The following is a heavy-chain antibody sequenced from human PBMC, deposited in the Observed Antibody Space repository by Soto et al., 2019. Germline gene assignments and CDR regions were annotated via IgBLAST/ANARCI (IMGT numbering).Heavy chain of an antibody. CDR1: GFTFGHSA. Sequence: PGGSLRLSCAASGFTFGHSAMSWVRQAPGKGLEWVAAISGTGGAAYYADSVKGRFTISRDNSRNTLFLQMNSLRVDDTAIYHCEKQEEVVRGFDFWGLGTLVTVSS. CDR2: ISGTGGAA. V-gene: IGHV3-23*01. D-gene: IGHD3-10*01. J-gene: IGHJ4*02. CDR3: EKQEEVVRGFDF.